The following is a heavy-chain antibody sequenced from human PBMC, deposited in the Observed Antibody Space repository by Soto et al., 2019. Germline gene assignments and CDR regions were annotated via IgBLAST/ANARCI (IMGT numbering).Heavy chain of an antibody. J-gene: IGHJ4*02. CDR1: GDTFTSYA. V-gene: IGHV1-3*01. Sequence: ASVKLSCKASGDTFTSYAMHWVRQAPGQRLEWMGWINAGNGNTKYSQKFQGRVTITRDTSASTAYMELSSLRSEDTAVYYCAREGYSYGPIDYWGQGTLVTVSS. D-gene: IGHD5-18*01. CDR3: AREGYSYGPIDY. CDR2: INAGNGNT.